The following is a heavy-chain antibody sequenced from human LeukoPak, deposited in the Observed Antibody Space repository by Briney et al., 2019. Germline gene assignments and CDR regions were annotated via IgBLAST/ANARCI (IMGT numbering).Heavy chain of an antibody. Sequence: ASVKVSCKASGYTFTGYYMHWVRQAPGQGLEWMGIINSGGGSTTYAQKFQGRVTMTRDTSTSTVYMELSSLRSEDTAVYYCARMEFGDYYMDVWGKGTTVTISS. J-gene: IGHJ6*03. CDR3: ARMEFGDYYMDV. CDR2: INSGGGST. D-gene: IGHD3-10*01. CDR1: GYTFTGYY. V-gene: IGHV1-46*01.